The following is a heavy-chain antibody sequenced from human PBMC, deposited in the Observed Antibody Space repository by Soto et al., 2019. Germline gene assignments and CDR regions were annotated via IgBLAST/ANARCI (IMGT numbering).Heavy chain of an antibody. J-gene: IGHJ4*02. Sequence: SETLSLTCAVYGGSFSGYYWSWIRQPPGKGLEWIGYMHNSGSTKYNPSLKSRVTISADTSKNQFSLKLSSVTAADSAVYYCARGHYDFWSGYFATIDYWGQGTLVTVSS. CDR2: MHNSGST. D-gene: IGHD3-3*01. V-gene: IGHV4-59*08. CDR1: GGSFSGYY. CDR3: ARGHYDFWSGYFATIDY.